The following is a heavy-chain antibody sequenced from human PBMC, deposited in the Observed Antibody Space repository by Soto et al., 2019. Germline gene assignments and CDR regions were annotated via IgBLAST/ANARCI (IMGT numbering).Heavy chain of an antibody. J-gene: IGHJ1*01. Sequence: GGSLRLSCAASGFTFSRYAMGWVRQAPGKGLDWVSVISGSGGNIHYADSVKGRFTISRDNSKNTLYLQMNSLRVEDTAVYNCATQDFRGTTGTTWGQGTLVTVSS. D-gene: IGHD1-1*01. CDR1: GFTFSRYA. CDR2: ISGSGGNI. V-gene: IGHV3-23*01. CDR3: ATQDFRGTTGTT.